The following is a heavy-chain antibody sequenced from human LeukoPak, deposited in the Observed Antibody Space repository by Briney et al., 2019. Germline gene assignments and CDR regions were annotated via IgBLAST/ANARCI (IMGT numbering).Heavy chain of an antibody. D-gene: IGHD5-18*01. V-gene: IGHV4-34*01. Sequence: PAETPSLTCAVYGGSFSGYYWSWIRQPPGKGLEWIGETNHSGSTNYNPSCKSRVTLSVDTSKNQFSLKLSSVTAADTAVYYCTRDSVDTAMSFWFDPWGQGT. CDR2: TNHSGST. J-gene: IGHJ5*02. CDR3: TRDSVDTAMSFWFDP. CDR1: GGSFSGYY.